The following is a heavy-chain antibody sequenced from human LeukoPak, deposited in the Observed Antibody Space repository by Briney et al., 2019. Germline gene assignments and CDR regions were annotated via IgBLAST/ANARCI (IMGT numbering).Heavy chain of an antibody. D-gene: IGHD2-21*02. CDR1: GFTVNRNH. J-gene: IGHJ1*01. V-gene: IGHV3-66*01. CDR3: ARGRHCAGACPPGNFQH. CDR2: LDSGSKT. Sequence: PGGSLRLSCAASGFTVNRNHMSWVRQAPGKGLEWVSVLDSGSKTSYAESVKGRFTISRDKSKNTLYLQMNSLRSDDTAVYYCARGRHCAGACPPGNFQHWGQGTLVLVSS.